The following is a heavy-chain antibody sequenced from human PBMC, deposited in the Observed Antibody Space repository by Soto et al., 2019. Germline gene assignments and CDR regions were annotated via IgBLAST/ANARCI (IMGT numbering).Heavy chain of an antibody. D-gene: IGHD2-21*02. V-gene: IGHV1-69*06. CDR3: AGGNCAGDCYFDF. CDR1: GGTFSSYA. J-gene: IGHJ4*02. CDR2: IIPIFGTA. Sequence: QVQLVQSGAEVKKPGSSVKVSCKASGGTFSSYAISWVRQAPGQGLEWMGGIIPIFGTANYAQKFQGRVTVTRDTSTSTVYMELTSLRFDDTAVYYCAGGNCAGDCYFDFWGQGTLVTVSS.